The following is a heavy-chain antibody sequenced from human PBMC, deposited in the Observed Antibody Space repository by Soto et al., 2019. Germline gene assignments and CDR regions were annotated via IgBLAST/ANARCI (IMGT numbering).Heavy chain of an antibody. V-gene: IGHV4-31*03. Sequence: KPSETLSLTCTVSGGSISSGGYYWSWIRQHPGKGLEWIGYIYYSGSTYYNPSLKSRVTTSVDTSKNQFSLKLSSVTAADTAVYYCARVSSGSYYQQLGYYYGMDVWGQGTTVTVSS. CDR2: IYYSGST. CDR1: GGSISSGGYY. D-gene: IGHD3-10*01. CDR3: ARVSSGSYYQQLGYYYGMDV. J-gene: IGHJ6*02.